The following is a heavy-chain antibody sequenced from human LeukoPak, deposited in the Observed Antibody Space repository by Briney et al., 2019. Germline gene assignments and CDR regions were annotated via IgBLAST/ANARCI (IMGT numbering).Heavy chain of an antibody. J-gene: IGHJ6*03. Sequence: ASVKASCKASGYTFTGYYMHWVRQAPGQGLEWMGWINPNSGGTNYAQKFQGRVTMTRDTSISTAYMELSRLRSDDTAVYYCARGVVVAANGFDYMDVWGKGTTVTVSS. CDR1: GYTFTGYY. CDR2: INPNSGGT. D-gene: IGHD2-15*01. V-gene: IGHV1-2*02. CDR3: ARGVVVAANGFDYMDV.